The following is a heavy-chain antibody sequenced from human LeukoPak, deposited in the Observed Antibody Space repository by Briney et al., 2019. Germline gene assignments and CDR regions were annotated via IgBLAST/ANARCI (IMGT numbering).Heavy chain of an antibody. CDR3: ARLPAVAGPTFYYYMDV. V-gene: IGHV5-51*01. D-gene: IGHD6-19*01. J-gene: IGHJ6*03. Sequence: GESLKISCKASGYSFTTHWIVWLRHMPGKGLECMGVIYPIDSDTKYNPSFQGQVTISADKSITTAYLQWSSLKASDTAMYYCARLPAVAGPTFYYYMDVWGKGTTVIVSS. CDR1: GYSFTTHW. CDR2: IYPIDSDT.